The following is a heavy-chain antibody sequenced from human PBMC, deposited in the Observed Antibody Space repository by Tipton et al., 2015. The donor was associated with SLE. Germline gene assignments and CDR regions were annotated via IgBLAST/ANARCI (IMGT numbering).Heavy chain of an antibody. D-gene: IGHD3-16*01. J-gene: IGHJ3*02. CDR2: ISSSGSTI. Sequence: SLRLSCAASGFTFSSYEMNWVRQAPGKGLEWVSYISSSGSTIYYADSVKGRFTMSRDNAKNSLYLQMISLRAEDTAVYYCASGRGIGAFDMWGQGTMVTVSS. CDR3: ASGRGIGAFDM. V-gene: IGHV3-48*03. CDR1: GFTFSSYE.